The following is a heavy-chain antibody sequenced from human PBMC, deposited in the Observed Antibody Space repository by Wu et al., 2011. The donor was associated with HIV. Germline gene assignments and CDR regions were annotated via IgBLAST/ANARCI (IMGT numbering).Heavy chain of an antibody. V-gene: IGHV5-51*01. Sequence: VQLVQSGAEVKKPGESLKISCKGSGYTFTNYWIGWMRQMPGKGLEWMGIIYPGDSDTRYSPSFQGQVTMSADKSISTAYLQWDSLKASDTAIYYCARQPNYMDVVGQRDHGHRLL. CDR1: GYTFTNYW. CDR3: ARQPNYMDV. CDR2: IYPGDSDT. J-gene: IGHJ6*03.